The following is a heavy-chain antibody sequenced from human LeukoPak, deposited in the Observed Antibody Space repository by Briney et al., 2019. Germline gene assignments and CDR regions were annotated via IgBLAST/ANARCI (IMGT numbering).Heavy chain of an antibody. V-gene: IGHV4-4*07. CDR1: GGSISGYN. D-gene: IGHD6-25*01. CDR2: VSSRTT. CDR3: ATDSQSSVYYF. J-gene: IGHJ4*02. Sequence: PSETLSLTCTVSGGSISGYNCDWVRQPAGKGLEWIGHVSSRTTSYNPSLKSRVTMSVDTSNNHCSLRLSAVTAADTAVYYCATDSQSSVYYFWSQGALVTVSS.